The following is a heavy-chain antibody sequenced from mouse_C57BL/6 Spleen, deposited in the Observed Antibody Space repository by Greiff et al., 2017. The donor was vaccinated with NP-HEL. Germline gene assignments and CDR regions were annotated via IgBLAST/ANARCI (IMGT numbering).Heavy chain of an antibody. J-gene: IGHJ3*01. CDR3: AREGYYGSSSFAY. V-gene: IGHV1-82*01. D-gene: IGHD1-1*01. CDR2: IYPGDGDT. Sequence: VMLVESGPELVKPGASVKISCKASGYAFSSSWMNWVKQRPGKGLEWIGRIYPGDGDTNYNGKFKGKATLTADKSSSTAYMQLSSLTSEDSAVYFCAREGYYGSSSFAYWGQGTLVTVSA. CDR1: GYAFSSSW.